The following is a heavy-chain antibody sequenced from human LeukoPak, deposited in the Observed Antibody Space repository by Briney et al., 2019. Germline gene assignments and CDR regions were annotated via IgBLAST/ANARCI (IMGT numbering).Heavy chain of an antibody. CDR1: GFSFSGYW. J-gene: IGHJ5*02. CDR2: IKQDGSVK. Sequence: PGGSLRLSCAASGFSFSGYWMSWVRQTPGKGLEWVANIKQDGSVKNSVDSMKGRFTISRDNTKNSLYLEMNSLKAEDTAVYYCVGGGGHLDLWGQGTLVTVSS. D-gene: IGHD3-16*01. V-gene: IGHV3-7*03. CDR3: VGGGGHLDL.